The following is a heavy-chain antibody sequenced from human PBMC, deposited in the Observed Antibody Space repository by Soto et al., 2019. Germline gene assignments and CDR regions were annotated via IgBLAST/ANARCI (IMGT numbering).Heavy chain of an antibody. D-gene: IGHD6-6*01. J-gene: IGHJ4*02. CDR2: ITGGADTT. CDR3: AKEASSGSSGVFDY. Sequence: EVQLLESGGGLVQPGESLRLSCAASGFTFSNYALNWVRQAPGKGLEWVSGITGGADTTFYADSVTGRFTVSRDNSKNTLYLQMNSLGPEDTAVFYCAKEASSGSSGVFDYWGQGTLVTVSS. V-gene: IGHV3-23*01. CDR1: GFTFSNYA.